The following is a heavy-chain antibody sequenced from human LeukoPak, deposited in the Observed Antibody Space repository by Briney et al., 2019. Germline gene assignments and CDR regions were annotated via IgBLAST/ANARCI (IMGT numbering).Heavy chain of an antibody. Sequence: ASVKVSCKASGYTFTGYYMHWVRQAPGQGLEWMGWINPNSGGTNYAQKFQGRVTMTRDTSISTAYMELSRLRSDDTAVYYCARDSSSSSWYFDPWGRGTLVTVSS. CDR1: GYTFTGYY. D-gene: IGHD6-13*01. CDR3: ARDSSSSSWYFDP. CDR2: INPNSGGT. V-gene: IGHV1-2*02. J-gene: IGHJ2*01.